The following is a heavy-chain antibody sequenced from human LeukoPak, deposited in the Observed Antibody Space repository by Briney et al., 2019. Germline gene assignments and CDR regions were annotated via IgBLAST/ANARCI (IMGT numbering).Heavy chain of an antibody. V-gene: IGHV4-4*07. CDR2: IYTSGST. D-gene: IGHD3-10*01. J-gene: IGHJ4*02. Sequence: SETLSLTCTVSGASISPYYWTWIRQPAGKGLEWIGHIYTSGSTNYNPSLKSRVTMSLDTSKSQLSLKLNSVTAADTAVYYCAKEGITRGVIDYWGQGALVTVSS. CDR1: GASISPYY. CDR3: AKEGITRGVIDY.